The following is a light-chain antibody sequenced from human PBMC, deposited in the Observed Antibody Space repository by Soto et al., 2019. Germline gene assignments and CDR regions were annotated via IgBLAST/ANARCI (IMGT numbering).Light chain of an antibody. J-gene: IGLJ2*01. Sequence: QSVSTQPPSVSAAPGQKVTISCSGSSSNIGNNYVFWYQQLPGTAPKLLIYDNDKRPSGIPDRFSGSKSGTSATLGITGLQTGDEADYYCATWDRSLSVGVFGGGTKLTVL. CDR1: SSNIGNNY. CDR2: DND. V-gene: IGLV1-51*01. CDR3: ATWDRSLSVGV.